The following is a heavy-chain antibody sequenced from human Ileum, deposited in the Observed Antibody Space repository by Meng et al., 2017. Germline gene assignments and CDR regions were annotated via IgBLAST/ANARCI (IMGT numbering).Heavy chain of an antibody. D-gene: IGHD5-18*01. V-gene: IGHV4-30-4*01. Sequence: QVQLQESGPGLVKPSQTLFLPCSVSNGSLTNVNNYWNWIRQAPGQALEHIGYIYYDGSSYATPSLKSRVTMSIDTSTNQFSLRLDSVTAADTAVYYCAREFYVDTAMVIDSWGPGALVTVSS. CDR1: NGSLTNVNNY. CDR3: AREFYVDTAMVIDS. CDR2: IYYDGSS. J-gene: IGHJ4*02.